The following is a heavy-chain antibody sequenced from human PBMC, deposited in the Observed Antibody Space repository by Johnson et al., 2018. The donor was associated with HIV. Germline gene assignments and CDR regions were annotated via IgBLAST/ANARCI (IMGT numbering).Heavy chain of an antibody. CDR3: ARGIARIAFDI. D-gene: IGHD6-6*01. Sequence: QVQLVESGGGLVQPGGSLRLSCAASGFSFSSYGMHWVRQAPGKGLEWVAVISYDGSNKYYADSVTSRFTISRDNSKNTLYLEMNSMRPEDMAVYYRARGIARIAFDIWGQGTMVTVSS. CDR1: GFSFSSYG. CDR2: ISYDGSNK. V-gene: IGHV3-30*03. J-gene: IGHJ3*02.